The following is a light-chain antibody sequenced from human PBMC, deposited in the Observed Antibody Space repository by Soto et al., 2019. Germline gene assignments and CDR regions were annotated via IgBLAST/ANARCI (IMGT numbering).Light chain of an antibody. CDR1: QGISHY. CDR3: QKYNSATWT. CDR2: AAS. V-gene: IGKV1-27*01. J-gene: IGKJ1*01. Sequence: DIQMTQSPSSPSASLGDRGTLPCRASQGISHYVAWYKQKPGTVPKLLIDAASTLQSGVPSRFSGSGSGTDFTLTISSLQPEDVATYYCQKYNSATWTFGQGTKVDIK.